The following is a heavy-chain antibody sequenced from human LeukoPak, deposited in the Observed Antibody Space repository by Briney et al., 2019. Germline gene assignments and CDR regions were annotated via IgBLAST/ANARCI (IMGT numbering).Heavy chain of an antibody. Sequence: SETLSLTCTVSGASIISANYYWNWIRQPPGKGLEWIGNIYYSGSTHSNPSLKSRVTVSVDTSENQFSLKLNSVTAADTAVYYCARHYGPWGQGTLVTVSS. CDR3: ARHYGP. CDR2: IYYSGST. V-gene: IGHV4-39*01. J-gene: IGHJ5*02. D-gene: IGHD3-10*01. CDR1: GASIISANYY.